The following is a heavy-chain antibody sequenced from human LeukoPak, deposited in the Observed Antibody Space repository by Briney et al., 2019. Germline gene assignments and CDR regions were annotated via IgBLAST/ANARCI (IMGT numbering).Heavy chain of an antibody. D-gene: IGHD4-17*01. J-gene: IGHJ4*02. Sequence: PSETLSLTCAVSGYSISSGYYWGWIRQPPGKGLEWIVSIYHSGSTYYNPSLKSRVTISVDTSKNQFSLKLSSVTAADTAVYYCARNDYGLLDYWGQGTLVTVSS. CDR3: ARNDYGLLDY. V-gene: IGHV4-38-2*01. CDR2: IYHSGST. CDR1: GYSISSGYY.